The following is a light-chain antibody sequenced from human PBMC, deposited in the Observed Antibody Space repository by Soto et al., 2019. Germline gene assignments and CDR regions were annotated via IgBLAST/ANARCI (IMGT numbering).Light chain of an antibody. V-gene: IGKV1-5*03. J-gene: IGKJ5*01. CDR1: QSISNL. CDR3: QQYQSYPLT. CDR2: KAS. Sequence: DIQMTQSPSTLSASVGDRVTITCRASQSISNLLAWYQQKAGRAPTLLIYKASTLESGVPSRFSGSGSGTEFSLTISSLQPDDFATYYCQQYQSYPLTFGQGTRLEIK.